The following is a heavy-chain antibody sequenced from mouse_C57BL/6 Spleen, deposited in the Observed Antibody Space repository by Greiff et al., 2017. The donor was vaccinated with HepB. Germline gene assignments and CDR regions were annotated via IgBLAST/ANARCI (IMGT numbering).Heavy chain of an antibody. J-gene: IGHJ2*01. CDR1: GYAFSSSW. CDR2: IYPGDGDT. D-gene: IGHD3-2*02. CDR3: AGQLRENFDY. V-gene: IGHV1-82*01. Sequence: QVQLQQSGPELVKPGASVKISCKASGYAFSSSWMNWVKQRPGKGLEWIGRIYPGDGDTNYNGKFKGKATLTADKSSSTAYMQLSSLTSEDSAVYFCAGQLRENFDYWGQGTTLTVSS.